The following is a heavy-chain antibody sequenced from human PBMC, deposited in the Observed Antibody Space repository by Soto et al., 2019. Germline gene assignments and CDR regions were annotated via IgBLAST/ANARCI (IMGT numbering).Heavy chain of an antibody. D-gene: IGHD4-17*01. J-gene: IGHJ6*02. CDR2: INPNSGGT. CDR3: ARAHYGGNSDYYYYGMGV. V-gene: IGHV1-2*04. Sequence: ASVKVSCKASGYTFTGYYMHWVRQAPGQGLEWMGWINPNSGGTNYAQKFQGWVTMTRDTSISTAYMELSRLRSDDTAVYYCARAHYGGNSDYYYYGMGVWGQGTTVTVSS. CDR1: GYTFTGYY.